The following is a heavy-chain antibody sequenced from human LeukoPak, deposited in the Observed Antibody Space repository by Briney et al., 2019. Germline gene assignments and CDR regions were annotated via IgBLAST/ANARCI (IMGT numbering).Heavy chain of an antibody. J-gene: IGHJ4*02. CDR2: MNPNSGNT. CDR3: ARVYRTMVRGVIGY. D-gene: IGHD3-10*01. Sequence: ASVKVSCKASGYTFTSYDINWVRQATGQGLEWMGWMNPNSGNTGYAQKFQGRVTMTRNTSISTAYRELSSLRSEDTAVYYCARVYRTMVRGVIGYWGQGTLVTVSS. V-gene: IGHV1-8*01. CDR1: GYTFTSYD.